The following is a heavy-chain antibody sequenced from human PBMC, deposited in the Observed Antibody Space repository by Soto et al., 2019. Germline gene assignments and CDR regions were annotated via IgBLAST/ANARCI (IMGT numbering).Heavy chain of an antibody. Sequence: SETLSLTCTVSGASIISSTYYWVWIRRPPGKGLEWIGSVYYGGSAFYNPSLKSRVTISVDTAKNQFSLNLRSVTAADTAAYHCARHKFYGSENWFDPWGQGSLVTVSS. J-gene: IGHJ5*02. CDR3: ARHKFYGSENWFDP. V-gene: IGHV4-39*01. D-gene: IGHD3-10*01. CDR1: GASIISSTYY. CDR2: VYYGGSA.